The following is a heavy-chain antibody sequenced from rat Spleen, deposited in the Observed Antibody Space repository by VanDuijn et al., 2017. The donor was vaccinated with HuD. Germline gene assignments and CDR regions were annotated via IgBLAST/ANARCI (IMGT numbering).Heavy chain of an antibody. V-gene: IGHV5-7*01. CDR2: INYDDSTT. Sequence: EVKLVESGGGLVQPGRSLKLSCAASGFTFDDYEMTWVRQVPKNGLEWVATINYDDSTTYYRDSVKGRFTISRDNAKSTLYLQMDSLRSEDTATYYCTRGYVMDAWGQGASVTVSS. J-gene: IGHJ4*01. CDR3: TRGYVMDA. CDR1: GFTFDDYE.